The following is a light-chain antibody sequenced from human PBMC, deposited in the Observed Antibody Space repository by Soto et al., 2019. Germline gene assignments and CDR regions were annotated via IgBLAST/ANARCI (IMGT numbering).Light chain of an antibody. CDR3: QQYGRSPLT. CDR2: GAS. CDR1: QSVSSSY. J-gene: IGKJ4*01. V-gene: IGKV3-20*01. Sequence: EIVLTQSPGTLSLSPGEGATLSCRASQSVSSSYIAWYQQRPGQTPSLLIYGASTRATGIPDRFSGSGSGTHFTLTISRLEPADFAVYYCQQYGRSPLTFGGGTKGE.